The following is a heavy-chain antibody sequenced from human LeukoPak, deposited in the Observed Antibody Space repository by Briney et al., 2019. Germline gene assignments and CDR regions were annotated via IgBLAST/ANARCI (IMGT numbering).Heavy chain of an antibody. Sequence: SETLSLTCAVYGGSFSGYYWSWIRQPPGKGLEWIGEINHSGGTNYNPSLKSRVIISVDTSKNQFSLKLSSVTAADTAVYYCARGREHYGSNVRFDPWGQGTLVTVSS. V-gene: IGHV4-34*01. CDR2: INHSGGT. CDR1: GGSFSGYY. D-gene: IGHD3-10*01. J-gene: IGHJ5*02. CDR3: ARGREHYGSNVRFDP.